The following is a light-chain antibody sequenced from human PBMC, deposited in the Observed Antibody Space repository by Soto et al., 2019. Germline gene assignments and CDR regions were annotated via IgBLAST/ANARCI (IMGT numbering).Light chain of an antibody. V-gene: IGLV2-14*02. CDR3: SSYTSGSSHYV. CDR1: SGDIGNYDL. J-gene: IGLJ1*01. Sequence: QSVLTQPASVSGSPGQSITISCTGSSGDIGNYDLVSWYQHHPGKAPKLIIYGVTNRPSGVSNRFSGSKSGNTASLTISGLQAEDEADYHCSSYTSGSSHYVFGTGTKLTVL. CDR2: GVT.